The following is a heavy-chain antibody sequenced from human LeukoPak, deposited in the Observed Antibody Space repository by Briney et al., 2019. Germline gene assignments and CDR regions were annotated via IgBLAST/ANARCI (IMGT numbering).Heavy chain of an antibody. J-gene: IGHJ4*02. Sequence: PGASVKVSCKVSGYTLTELSMHWVRQAPGKGLEWMGGFDPEDGETIYAQKFQGRVTMTRDTSISTAYMELSRLRSDDTAVYYCARGKANLRGWSHFDYWGQGTLVTVSS. CDR3: ARGKANLRGWSHFDY. CDR2: FDPEDGET. V-gene: IGHV1-24*01. D-gene: IGHD4/OR15-4a*01. CDR1: GYTLTELS.